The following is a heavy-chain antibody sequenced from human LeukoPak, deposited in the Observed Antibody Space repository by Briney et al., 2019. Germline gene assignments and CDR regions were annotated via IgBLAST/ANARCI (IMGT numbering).Heavy chain of an antibody. CDR3: AKVPYSDYGSGRPPFMDV. CDR1: GFTVSSNY. Sequence: GGSLRLSCAASGFTVSSNYMSWVRQAPGKGLEWVSVIYSGGSTYYADSVKGRFTISRDNSKNTLYMQMNSLRAEDTAIYYCAKVPYSDYGSGRPPFMDVWGQGTTVAVS. CDR2: IYSGGST. D-gene: IGHD3-10*01. J-gene: IGHJ6*02. V-gene: IGHV3-53*01.